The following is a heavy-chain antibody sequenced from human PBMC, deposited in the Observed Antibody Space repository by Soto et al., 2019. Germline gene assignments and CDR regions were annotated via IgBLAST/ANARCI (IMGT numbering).Heavy chain of an antibody. CDR2: ISGSGGST. CDR1: GFTFNKYA. V-gene: IGHV3-23*01. Sequence: EVQVLESGGGLVQPGGSLRLSCAASGFTFNKYAMSWVRQAPGKGLEWVSSISGSGGSTYYADSVKGRFTISRDNSKXXXXXXXXXXXXXXXXXXXXXXXXXXXXSHFDYWGQGTLVTVSS. J-gene: IGHJ4*02. CDR3: XXXXXXXXSHFDY.